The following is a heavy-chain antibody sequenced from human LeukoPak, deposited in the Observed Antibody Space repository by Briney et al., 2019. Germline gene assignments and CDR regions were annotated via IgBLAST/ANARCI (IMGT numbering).Heavy chain of an antibody. Sequence: SETLSLTCTVSGGSISSGGYYWSWIRQPPGKGLEWIGYIYHSGSTYYNLSLKSRVTISVDRSKNQFSLKLSSVTAADTAVYYCAREASKLELRKYYYYYYYMDVWGKGTTVTVSS. CDR3: AREASKLELRKYYYYYYYMDV. D-gene: IGHD1-7*01. V-gene: IGHV4-30-2*01. CDR2: IYHSGST. J-gene: IGHJ6*03. CDR1: GGSISSGGYY.